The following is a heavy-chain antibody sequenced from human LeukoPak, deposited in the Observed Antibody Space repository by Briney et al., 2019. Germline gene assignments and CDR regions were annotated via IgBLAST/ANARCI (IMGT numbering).Heavy chain of an antibody. CDR1: GGTFSSYA. CDR2: IIPILGIA. J-gene: IGHJ6*02. Sequence: GASVKVSCKASGGTFSSYAISRVRQAPGQGLEWMGRIIPILGIANYAQKFQGRVTITADKSTSTAYMELSSLRSEDTAVYYCARVDPDAYCGGDCQGPYYYYGMDVWGQGTTVTVSS. V-gene: IGHV1-69*04. CDR3: ARVDPDAYCGGDCQGPYYYYGMDV. D-gene: IGHD2-21*02.